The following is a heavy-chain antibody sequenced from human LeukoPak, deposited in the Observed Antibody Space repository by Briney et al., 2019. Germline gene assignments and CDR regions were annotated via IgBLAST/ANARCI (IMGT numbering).Heavy chain of an antibody. V-gene: IGHV1-18*01. CDR1: GYTFTSYG. CDR2: ISAYNGNT. J-gene: IGHJ6*02. Sequence: ASVKVSCKASGYTFTSYGISWVRQAPGQGLEWMGWISAYNGNTNYAQKLQGRVTITTDTSTSTAYMELRSLRSDDTAVYYCAREGDSSGWYIMRYYYYGMDVWGQGTTVTVSS. CDR3: AREGDSSGWYIMRYYYYGMDV. D-gene: IGHD6-19*01.